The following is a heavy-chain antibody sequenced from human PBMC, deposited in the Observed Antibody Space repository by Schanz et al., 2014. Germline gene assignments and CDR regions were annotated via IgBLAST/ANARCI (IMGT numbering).Heavy chain of an antibody. Sequence: QVQLVESGGGVAQPGRSLRLSCAASGFTFTNYDMSWVRQAPGKGLEWVSYISSSGSYTNYADSVKGRFTTSRDNGKKSMYLQMNSLRAEDTAVYYCARLDSSSWYPRYWGQGTLVTVSS. CDR1: GFTFTNYD. CDR2: ISSSGSYT. V-gene: IGHV3-11*05. J-gene: IGHJ4*02. CDR3: ARLDSSSWYPRY. D-gene: IGHD6-13*01.